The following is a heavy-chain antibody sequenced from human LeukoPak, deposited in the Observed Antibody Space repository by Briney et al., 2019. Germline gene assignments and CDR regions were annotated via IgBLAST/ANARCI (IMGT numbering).Heavy chain of an antibody. CDR2: INHSGST. D-gene: IGHD2-21*01. J-gene: IGHJ3*02. CDR1: GFSFSSHW. Sequence: GSLRLSCVASGFSFSSHWTSWIRQPPGEGLEWIGEINHSGSTNYNPSLKSRVTISVDTSKNQFSLKLSSVTAADTAVYYCARDPLWWDPQDDAFDIWGQGTMVTVSS. V-gene: IGHV4-34*01. CDR3: ARDPLWWDPQDDAFDI.